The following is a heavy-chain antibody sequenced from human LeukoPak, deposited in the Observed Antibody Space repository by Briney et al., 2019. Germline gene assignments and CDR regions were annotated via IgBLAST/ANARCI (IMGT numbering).Heavy chain of an antibody. J-gene: IGHJ4*02. CDR3: ARGLLATARSKDY. D-gene: IGHD5-12*01. Sequence: ASVKVSCKASGYTFTGYYMHWVRQAPGQGLEWMGWINPNSGGTNYAQKFQGRVTMTRDTSISTAYMELSRLRSDDTAVYYCARGLLATARSKDYWGQGILVTVSS. CDR1: GYTFTGYY. V-gene: IGHV1-2*02. CDR2: INPNSGGT.